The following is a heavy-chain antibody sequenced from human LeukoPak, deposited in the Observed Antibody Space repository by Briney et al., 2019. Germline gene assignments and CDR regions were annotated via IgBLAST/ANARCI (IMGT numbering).Heavy chain of an antibody. D-gene: IGHD3-3*01. CDR1: GGSISRYY. J-gene: IGHJ4*02. CDR2: FYYSGST. V-gene: IGHV4-59*12. Sequence: TSETLSLTCTVSGGSISRYYWSWIRQPPGKGLEWIGYFYYSGSTSCNPSLKSRVTLSVDTSKNQFSLKLSSVTAADTAVYYCARLDYDFTSGFDYWGQGTLVTVSS. CDR3: ARLDYDFTSGFDY.